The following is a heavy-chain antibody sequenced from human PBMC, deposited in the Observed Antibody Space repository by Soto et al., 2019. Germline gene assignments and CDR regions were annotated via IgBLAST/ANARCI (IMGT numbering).Heavy chain of an antibody. CDR1: GRTFSSYD. CDR3: ARDKITPGGNFYQFGMDG. V-gene: IGHV1-69*05. Sequence: VASVTVSCRSSGRTFSSYDISCARQAPGPGLEWMGGIIPIFGTANYAQKFQGRVTFTRDTSATTAYMELSSLRSEDAGLYYCARDKITPGGNFYQFGMDGWGQGIRVTFS. D-gene: IGHD2-2*01. CDR2: IIPIFGTA. J-gene: IGHJ6*02.